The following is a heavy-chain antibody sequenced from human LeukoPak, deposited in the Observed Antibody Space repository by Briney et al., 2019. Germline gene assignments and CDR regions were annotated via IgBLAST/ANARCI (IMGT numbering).Heavy chain of an antibody. V-gene: IGHV1-69*05. CDR2: IIPIFGTA. CDR1: GGTFSSYA. CDR3: AGGDPLGGYYYYYMDV. D-gene: IGHD3-16*01. Sequence: SVKVSCKASGGTFSSYAISWVRQAPGQGLEWMGGIIPIFGTANYAQKFQGRVTITTDESTSTAYMELSSLRSEDTAVYYCAGGDPLGGYYYYYMDVWGKGTTVTVSS. J-gene: IGHJ6*03.